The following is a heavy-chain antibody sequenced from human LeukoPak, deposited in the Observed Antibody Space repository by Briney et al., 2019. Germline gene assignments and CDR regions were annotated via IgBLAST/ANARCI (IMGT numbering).Heavy chain of an antibody. CDR3: AKDRSSYNWNQPGAFDI. Sequence: PGGSLRLSCAASGFTFDDYAMHWVRQAPGKGLEWVSGISWNSGSIGYADSVKGRFTISRDNAKNSLYLQMNSLRAEDMALYYCAKDRSSYNWNQPGAFDIWGQGTMVTVSS. CDR1: GFTFDDYA. D-gene: IGHD1-20*01. V-gene: IGHV3-9*03. CDR2: ISWNSGSI. J-gene: IGHJ3*02.